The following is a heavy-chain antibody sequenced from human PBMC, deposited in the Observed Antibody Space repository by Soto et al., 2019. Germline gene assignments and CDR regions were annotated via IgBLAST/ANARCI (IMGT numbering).Heavy chain of an antibody. J-gene: IGHJ6*02. CDR1: GFTFSSYW. CDR3: ARVDGSSGWPPDYYYYGMDV. CDR2: INSDGSST. V-gene: IGHV3-74*01. Sequence: EVQLVESGGGLVQPGGSLRLSCAASGFTFSSYWMHWVRQAPGKGLVWVSRINSDGSSTSYADSVKGRFTISRDNAKNTLYLQMNSLRAEDTAVYYCARVDGSSGWPPDYYYYGMDVWGQGTTVTVSS. D-gene: IGHD6-19*01.